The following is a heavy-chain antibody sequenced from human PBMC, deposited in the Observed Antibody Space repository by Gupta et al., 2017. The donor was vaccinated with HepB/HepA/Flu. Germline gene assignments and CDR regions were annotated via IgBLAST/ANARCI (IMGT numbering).Heavy chain of an antibody. CDR2: INPVTGGA. J-gene: IGHJ5*02. V-gene: IGHV1-2*02. CDR1: GYSFKDFY. Sequence: QVQLVQSGTEVRKPGASVTVSCKASGYSFKDFYIHXLRQAPGQGLEWVGWINPVTGGAIYAQKFQGRVTMTRDTSINSVFMELSSLRSDDTAVYFCARDPIMTRRNNFFDPWGQGTLVTVSS. CDR3: ARDPIMTRRNNFFDP. D-gene: IGHD1-20*01.